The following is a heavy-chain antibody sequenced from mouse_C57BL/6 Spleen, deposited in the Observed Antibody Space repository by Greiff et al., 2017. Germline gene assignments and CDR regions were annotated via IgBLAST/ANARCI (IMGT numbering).Heavy chain of an antibody. D-gene: IGHD3-1*01. CDR1: GFTFSSYA. Sequence: EVKLEESGGGLVKPGGSLKLSCAASGFTFSSYAMSWVRQTPEKRLAWVATISDGGSYTYYPDNVKGRFTISRDNAKNNLYLQMSHLKSEDTAMYYCARPRATVAHGAMDYWGQGTSVTVSS. CDR3: ARPRATVAHGAMDY. CDR2: ISDGGSYT. V-gene: IGHV5-4*03. J-gene: IGHJ4*01.